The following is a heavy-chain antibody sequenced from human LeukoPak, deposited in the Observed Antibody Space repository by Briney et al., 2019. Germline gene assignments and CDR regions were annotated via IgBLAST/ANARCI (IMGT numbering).Heavy chain of an antibody. CDR3: ARIISGIYYGDAFDV. CDR1: GFTFRSYW. Sequence: GGSLRLSCAAPGFTFRSYWMTWVRQAPGKGLEWVANIKEDGSQKYYVDSVQGRFTISRDNAKNSLYLHMDSLRAEDRAVYYCARIISGIYYGDAFDVWAKGQSSPSLQ. V-gene: IGHV3-7*01. CDR2: IKEDGSQK. D-gene: IGHD1-26*01. J-gene: IGHJ3*01.